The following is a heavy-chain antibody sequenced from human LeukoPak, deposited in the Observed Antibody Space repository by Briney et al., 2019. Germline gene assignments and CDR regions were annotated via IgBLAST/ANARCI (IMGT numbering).Heavy chain of an antibody. CDR2: ISYDGSNK. J-gene: IGHJ4*02. Sequence: GGSLRLSCAASGFTFSSYGMHWVRQAPGKGLEWVAVISYDGSNKYYADSVKGRFTISRDNSKNTLYLQMNSLRAEDTAVYYCAKDFSRGYSYGYLYYWGQGTLVTVSS. D-gene: IGHD5-18*01. CDR1: GFTFSSYG. V-gene: IGHV3-30*18. CDR3: AKDFSRGYSYGYLYY.